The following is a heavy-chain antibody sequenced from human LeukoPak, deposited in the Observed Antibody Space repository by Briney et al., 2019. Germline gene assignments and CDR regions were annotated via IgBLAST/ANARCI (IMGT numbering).Heavy chain of an antibody. J-gene: IGHJ4*02. V-gene: IGHV3-30*18. D-gene: IGHD6-13*01. CDR2: ISYDGSNK. CDR1: GFTFSGYG. Sequence: GGSLRLSCAASGFTFSGYGMHWVRQAPGKGLEWVAVISYDGSNKYYADSVKGRFTISRDNSKNTLYLQMNSLRAEDTAVYYCAKVRVVAAAGTSLDYWGQGTLVTVSS. CDR3: AKVRVVAAAGTSLDY.